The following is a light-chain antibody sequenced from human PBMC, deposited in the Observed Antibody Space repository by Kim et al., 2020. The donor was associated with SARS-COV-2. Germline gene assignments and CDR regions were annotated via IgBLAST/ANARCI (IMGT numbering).Light chain of an antibody. V-gene: IGKV3-20*01. Sequence: SPGERATLSCRASQNINSAYLAWYQHRPGQAPRLLISGASFRATGIPDRFSGSGSGTDFTLTISRLEAEDSAVYFCQQYESSPYTFGQGTKLEI. CDR3: QQYESSPYT. J-gene: IGKJ2*01. CDR2: GAS. CDR1: QNINSAY.